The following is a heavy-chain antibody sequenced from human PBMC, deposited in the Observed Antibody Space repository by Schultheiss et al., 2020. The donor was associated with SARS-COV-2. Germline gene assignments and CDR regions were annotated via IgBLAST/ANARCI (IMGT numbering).Heavy chain of an antibody. CDR1: GGSVSSGSYY. CDR3: ARGAEPGLGY. D-gene: IGHD1-14*01. J-gene: IGHJ4*02. Sequence: SETLSLTCTVSGGSVSSGSYYWSWIRQPPGKGLEWIGYIYYSGNTHYNPSLESRVTMSVDTSKNQFSLKLSSVTAADTAVYYCARGAEPGLGYWGQGTLVTVSS. V-gene: IGHV4-61*01. CDR2: IYYSGNT.